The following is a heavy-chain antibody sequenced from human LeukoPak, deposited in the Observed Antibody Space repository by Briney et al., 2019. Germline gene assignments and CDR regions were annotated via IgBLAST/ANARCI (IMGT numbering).Heavy chain of an antibody. Sequence: GGSLTLSCAASGFTFSDYYMSWIGQAPGKGLEGVSYISSSGSYSHYADSVKGRFTISRDNVRNSLYLQMNGVRDEDTAVYYCARDLGGDGNKLGGFDYWGQGTLVTVSS. CDR2: ISSSGSYS. J-gene: IGHJ4*02. CDR1: GFTFSDYY. V-gene: IGHV3-11*05. CDR3: ARDLGGDGNKLGGFDY. D-gene: IGHD5-24*01.